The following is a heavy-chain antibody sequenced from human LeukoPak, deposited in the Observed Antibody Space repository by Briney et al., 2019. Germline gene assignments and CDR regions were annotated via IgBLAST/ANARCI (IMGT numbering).Heavy chain of an antibody. CDR3: ARQKCTSTSCLTKNAFDI. Sequence: SETLSLTCTVSGSIISYYWSWIRPPPGKGLEWIGYIYTSGSTNYNPSLKSRVTISVDTSKNQFSLDLSSVTAADTAVYYCARQKCTSTSCLTKNAFDIWGQGTMVTVSS. J-gene: IGHJ3*02. D-gene: IGHD2-2*01. CDR1: GSIISYY. V-gene: IGHV4-4*09. CDR2: IYTSGST.